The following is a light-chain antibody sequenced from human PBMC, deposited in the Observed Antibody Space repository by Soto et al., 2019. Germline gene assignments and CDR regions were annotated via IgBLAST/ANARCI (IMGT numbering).Light chain of an antibody. V-gene: IGLV2-14*01. Sequence: QSVLKQPASVSGSPGQSITISCTGTSSDVGGYNYVSWYQQHPGKAPKLMIYDVSSRPSGVSDRFSGSKSGNTASLTISGLQAEDEADYYCSSYTSSSTYVFGTGTKVTVL. CDR1: SSDVGGYNY. CDR3: SSYTSSSTYV. J-gene: IGLJ1*01. CDR2: DVS.